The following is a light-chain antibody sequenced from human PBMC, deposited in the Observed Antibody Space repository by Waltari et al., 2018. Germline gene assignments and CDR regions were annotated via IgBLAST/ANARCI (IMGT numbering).Light chain of an antibody. CDR3: CSYAGLGIYV. CDR1: RSDVGNYNL. Sequence: QSGLTQPASVSGSPGQSITIPCTGTRSDVGNYNLFSWYQQYPGKAPKLMVYEVTKRTSGVSDRFSGSKSGNTASLTIYGLQSEDEADYYCCSYAGLGIYVFGTGTKVTVL. CDR2: EVT. V-gene: IGLV2-23*02. J-gene: IGLJ1*01.